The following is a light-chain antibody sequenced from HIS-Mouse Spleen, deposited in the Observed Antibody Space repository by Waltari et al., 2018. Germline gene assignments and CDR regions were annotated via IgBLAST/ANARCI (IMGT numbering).Light chain of an antibody. CDR3: KQYNSYSLT. CDR2: KAS. J-gene: IGKJ4*01. Sequence: DIQMTQSPSTLSASVGDRVTITCRASQSISSWLAWDQQKPGKAPKLLIYKASSLESGVPSRFSGSGSGTEFTLTISSLQPDGFATYYCKQYNSYSLTVGGGTKVEIK. V-gene: IGKV1-5*03. CDR1: QSISSW.